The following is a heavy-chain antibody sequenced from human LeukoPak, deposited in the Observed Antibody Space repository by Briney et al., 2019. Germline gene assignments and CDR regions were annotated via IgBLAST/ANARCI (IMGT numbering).Heavy chain of an antibody. CDR2: ISYDGSNK. Sequence: GGSLRLSCAASGFTFSSYAMHWVRQAPGKGLEWVAVISYDGSNKYYADSVKGRFTISRDNSKNTLYLQINSLRAEDTAVYYCAREADYYDSSGYYSDLGGGFDYWGQGTLVTVSS. CDR3: AREADYYDSSGYYSDLGGGFDY. CDR1: GFTFSSYA. D-gene: IGHD3-22*01. V-gene: IGHV3-30-3*01. J-gene: IGHJ4*02.